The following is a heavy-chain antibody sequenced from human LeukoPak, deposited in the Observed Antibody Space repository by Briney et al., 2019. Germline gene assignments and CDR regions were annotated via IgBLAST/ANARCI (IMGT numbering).Heavy chain of an antibody. V-gene: IGHV3-7*01. CDR2: IKQDGSEK. CDR1: GFTFSSYW. J-gene: IGHJ6*02. CDR3: ARGGYCSSTSCYTWSTDYYYYGMDV. D-gene: IGHD2-2*02. Sequence: PGGSLRLSCAASGFTFSSYWMSWVRQAPGKGLEWVANIKQDGSEKYYVDSEKGRFTISRDNAKNSLYLQMNSLRAEDTAVYYCARGGYCSSTSCYTWSTDYYYYGMDVWGQGTTVTVSS.